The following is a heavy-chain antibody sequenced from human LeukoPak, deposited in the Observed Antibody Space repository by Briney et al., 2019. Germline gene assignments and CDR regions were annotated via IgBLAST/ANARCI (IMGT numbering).Heavy chain of an antibody. V-gene: IGHV3-21*04. CDR3: AKDSNPGYYYDSSGPDY. Sequence: HPGGSLRLSCAASGFTFSSYSMNWVRQAPGKGLEWVSSISSSSSYIYYADSVKGRFTISRDNAKNSLYLQMNSLRAEDTALYYCAKDSNPGYYYDSSGPDYWGQGTLVTVSS. D-gene: IGHD3-22*01. CDR2: ISSSSSYI. J-gene: IGHJ4*02. CDR1: GFTFSSYS.